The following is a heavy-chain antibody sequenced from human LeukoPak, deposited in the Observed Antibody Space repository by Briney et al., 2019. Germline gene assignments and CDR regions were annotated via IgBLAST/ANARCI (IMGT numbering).Heavy chain of an antibody. CDR2: IYYSGST. CDR3: ARVGNYYDSSGYSDY. D-gene: IGHD3-22*01. Sequence: SETLSLTCAVYGGSFSGYYWSWIRQPPGKGLEWIGSIYYSGSTYYNPSLKSRVTISVDTSKNQFSLKLSSVTAVDTAVYYCARVGNYYDSSGYSDYWGQGTLVTVSS. J-gene: IGHJ4*02. CDR1: GGSFSGYY. V-gene: IGHV4-34*01.